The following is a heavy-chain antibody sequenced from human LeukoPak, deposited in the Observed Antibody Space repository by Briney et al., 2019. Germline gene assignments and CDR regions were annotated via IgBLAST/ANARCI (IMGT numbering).Heavy chain of an antibody. V-gene: IGHV3-23*01. Sequence: GGSLRLSCTVSGFSVSTSGMSWVRQAQGKGLQTSSAISIDGESAYYADSVKGRFTISRVNSKNTLYLQMNRLRVEDTAVYYCAQGVGSGWYPHWGQGSLVSVSS. CDR3: AQGVGSGWYPH. D-gene: IGHD6-19*01. CDR2: ISIDGESA. J-gene: IGHJ4*02. CDR1: GFSVSTSG.